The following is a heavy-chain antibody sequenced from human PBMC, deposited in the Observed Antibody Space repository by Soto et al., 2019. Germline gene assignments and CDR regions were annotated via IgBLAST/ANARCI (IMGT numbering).Heavy chain of an antibody. J-gene: IGHJ4*02. Sequence: AGSLKISCNGSGYSFTSYWIGWVRQMPGKGLEWMGIIYPGDSDTRYSPSFQGQVTISADQSISTAYLQWSSLKASDTAMYYCARGGLELGNFDYWGQGTLVTSPQ. V-gene: IGHV5-51*01. CDR1: GYSFTSYW. CDR2: IYPGDSDT. CDR3: ARGGLELGNFDY. D-gene: IGHD1-7*01.